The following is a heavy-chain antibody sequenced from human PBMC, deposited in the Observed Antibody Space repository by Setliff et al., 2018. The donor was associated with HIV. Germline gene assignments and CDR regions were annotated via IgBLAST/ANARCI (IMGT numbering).Heavy chain of an antibody. D-gene: IGHD3-10*01. Sequence: SETLSLTCTVTGGSISSGGFYWTWIRQHPGKGLEWIGYIYNTGSTYHSPSLESRVTISKDTSKNQISLKLRSVTAADTAVYYCARGLNYYGSGSYLPLGYWGQGTLVTVSS. CDR1: GGSISSGGFY. V-gene: IGHV4-31*03. J-gene: IGHJ4*02. CDR2: IYNTGST. CDR3: ARGLNYYGSGSYLPLGY.